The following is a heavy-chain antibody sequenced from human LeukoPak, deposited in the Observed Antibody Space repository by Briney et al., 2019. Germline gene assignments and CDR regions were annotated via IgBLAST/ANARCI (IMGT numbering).Heavy chain of an antibody. Sequence: ASVEVSCKASGYTFTGYYMHWVRQAPGQGLEWMGWINPNSGGTNYAQKFQGRVTMTRDTSISTAYMELSRLRSDDTAVYYCARGGEIAARPFDYWGQGTLVTVSS. V-gene: IGHV1-2*02. CDR2: INPNSGGT. D-gene: IGHD6-6*01. CDR3: ARGGEIAARPFDY. CDR1: GYTFTGYY. J-gene: IGHJ4*02.